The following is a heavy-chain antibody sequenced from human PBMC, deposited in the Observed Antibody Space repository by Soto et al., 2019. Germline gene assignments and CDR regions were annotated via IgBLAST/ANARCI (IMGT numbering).Heavy chain of an antibody. V-gene: IGHV4-59*01. CDR1: GGSISSYY. D-gene: IGHD7-27*01. Sequence: SETLSLTCTVSGGSISSYYWSWIRQPPGKGLEWIGYIYYSGSANYNPYLKSRVTISVDTSKNQFSLKLRSVTVADTAVYYCSRDSLGMPYAFDIWGQGTMVTVSS. CDR2: IYYSGSA. CDR3: SRDSLGMPYAFDI. J-gene: IGHJ3*02.